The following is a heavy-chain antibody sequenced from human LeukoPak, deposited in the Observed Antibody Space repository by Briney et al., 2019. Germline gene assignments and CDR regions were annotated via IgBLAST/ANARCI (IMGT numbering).Heavy chain of an antibody. D-gene: IGHD2-2*01. V-gene: IGHV4-4*07. J-gene: IGHJ4*02. Sequence: SETLSLTCTVSGGSISSYYWSWIRQPAGKGLEWIGRIYTSGSTNYNPSLKSRVTMSVDTSKNQFSLKLSSVTAADTAVYYCARELYCSSTSCPESYYFDYWGQGTLVTVSS. CDR1: GGSISSYY. CDR3: ARELYCSSTSCPESYYFDY. CDR2: IYTSGST.